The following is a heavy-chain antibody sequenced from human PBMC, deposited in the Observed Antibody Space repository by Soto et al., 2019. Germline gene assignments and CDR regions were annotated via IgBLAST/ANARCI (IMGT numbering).Heavy chain of an antibody. CDR2: INHSGST. Sequence: QVQLQQRGAGLLKPSETLSLTCAVYGGSFSGYYWSWIRQPPGKGLEWIGEINHSGSTNYNPSLKSRVTRSVDTTKNHFSLKLSFVTAADTSEYYCARVVDNEGALDYWGQGTLVTVSS. D-gene: IGHD1-1*01. V-gene: IGHV4-34*01. CDR1: GGSFSGYY. J-gene: IGHJ4*02. CDR3: ARVVDNEGALDY.